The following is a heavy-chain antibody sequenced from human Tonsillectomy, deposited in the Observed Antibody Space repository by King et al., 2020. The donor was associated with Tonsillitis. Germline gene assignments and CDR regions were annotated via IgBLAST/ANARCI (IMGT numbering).Heavy chain of an antibody. Sequence: QLVQSGGGLVQPGRSLRLSCAASGFTFDDYAMHWVRQAPGKGLEWVSGISWNSGSIGYADSVKGRFTISRDNAKNSLYLQMNSLRAEDTALYYCAKGVTAGFGVVLAYGMDVWGQETTVTVSS. CDR3: AKGVTAGFGVVLAYGMDV. CDR1: GFTFDDYA. D-gene: IGHD3-3*01. J-gene: IGHJ6*02. CDR2: ISWNSGSI. V-gene: IGHV3-9*01.